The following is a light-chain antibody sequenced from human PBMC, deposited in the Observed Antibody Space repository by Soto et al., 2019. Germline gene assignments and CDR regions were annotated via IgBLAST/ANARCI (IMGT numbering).Light chain of an antibody. Sequence: DIQMTQSPSSLSASVGDRVTITCQASQDISNYLNWYQQKPGKAPKLLIYDASNLETGVPSRFSGSGSATDFTFTISSLQPEDIATYYCQQYDNLPYTFGKGTK. CDR2: DAS. J-gene: IGKJ2*01. CDR3: QQYDNLPYT. V-gene: IGKV1-33*01. CDR1: QDISNY.